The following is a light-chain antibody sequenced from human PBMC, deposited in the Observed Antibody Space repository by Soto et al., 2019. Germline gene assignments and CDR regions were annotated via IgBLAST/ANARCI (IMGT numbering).Light chain of an antibody. J-gene: IGKJ1*01. CDR2: DAS. V-gene: IGKV3-15*01. CDR1: QSVSSN. CDR3: QQYNNWPPMA. Sequence: EIVMTQSPATLSVSPGERATLSCRASQSVSSNLAWYQQKPGQAPRLLIYDASTRATGIPARFSGWGSGTEFTLTISSLQSEDFALYYCQQYNNWPPMAFGQGTKVEIK.